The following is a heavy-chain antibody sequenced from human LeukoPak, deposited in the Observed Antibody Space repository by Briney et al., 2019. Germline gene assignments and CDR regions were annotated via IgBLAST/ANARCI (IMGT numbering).Heavy chain of an antibody. Sequence: ASVKVSCKASGYTFTAYHRHWVRQAPGQGLEWMGWMYPNTGATRYAESFQGRVTMTRDTSINTAYMELSRLRSDDTAVYYCATMWFGESKPFNYWGQGTLVTVSS. D-gene: IGHD3-10*01. CDR2: MYPNTGAT. V-gene: IGHV1-2*02. CDR1: GYTFTAYH. CDR3: ATMWFGESKPFNY. J-gene: IGHJ4*02.